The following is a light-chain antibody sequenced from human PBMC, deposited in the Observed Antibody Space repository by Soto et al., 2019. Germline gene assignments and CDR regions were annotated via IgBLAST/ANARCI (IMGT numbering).Light chain of an antibody. CDR3: SSYTRSSTLYV. CDR1: SSDVGGYNY. CDR2: EVS. J-gene: IGLJ1*01. V-gene: IGLV2-14*01. Sequence: QSALTQPASVSGSPGQSITISCTGTSSDVGGYNYVSWYQQHPGKAPKLMIYEVSNRPSGVSNRFSGSKSGNTASLTISGIQAEDEDDYYCSSYTRSSTLYVFGTGNKLTVL.